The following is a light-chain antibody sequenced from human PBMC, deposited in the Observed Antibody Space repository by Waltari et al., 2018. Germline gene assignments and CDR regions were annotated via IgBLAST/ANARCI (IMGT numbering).Light chain of an antibody. V-gene: IGLV8-61*01. CDR2: DTN. CDR1: SGSVSTTYY. Sequence: QTVVTQEPSLSVSPGGTVTLTCGLSSGSVSTTYYPSWYQQAPGQAPRTLIFDTNTRSSGGPDRFSGSILDNKAALTITGAQADDECDYYCVLSMGSGIWMFGGGTKLTVL. J-gene: IGLJ3*02. CDR3: VLSMGSGIWM.